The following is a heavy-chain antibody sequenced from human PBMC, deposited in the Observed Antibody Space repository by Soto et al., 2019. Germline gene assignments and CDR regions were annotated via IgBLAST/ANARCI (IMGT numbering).Heavy chain of an antibody. J-gene: IGHJ3*01. D-gene: IGHD1-26*01. CDR1: GFNFKTYG. CDR2: ISYDGSKK. V-gene: IGHV3-33*08. CDR3: AREWGNVILGAFDL. Sequence: GGSLRLSSLASGFNFKTYGMHWVRQSQDKGLQWVAVISYDGSKKFYADSVKGRFTISRDNLRNTLYLQRNSLRVEDTSIYYCAREWGNVILGAFDLWGQGTMVTVSS.